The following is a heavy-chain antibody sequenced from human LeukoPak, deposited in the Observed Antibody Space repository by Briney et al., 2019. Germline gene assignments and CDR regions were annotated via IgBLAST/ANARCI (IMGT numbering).Heavy chain of an antibody. D-gene: IGHD2/OR15-2a*01. CDR1: GFTFSSYA. J-gene: IGHJ6*02. V-gene: IGHV3-23*01. CDR3: AKGNRGYYYYGMDV. Sequence: GGSLRLSCVASGFTFSSYAMSWVRQAPGKGLEWVSAISDSGGSTYYADSVKGRFTISRDNSKNTLYLQMNSLRAEDTAVYYCAKGNRGYYYYGMDVWGQGTTVTVSS. CDR2: ISDSGGST.